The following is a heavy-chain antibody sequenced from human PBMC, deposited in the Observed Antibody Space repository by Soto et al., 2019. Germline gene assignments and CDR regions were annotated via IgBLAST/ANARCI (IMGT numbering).Heavy chain of an antibody. J-gene: IGHJ4*02. Sequence: EVQLVESGGGLVQPGRSLRLSCAASGFTFDDYAMHWVRQAPGKGLEWVSGISWNSGSIGYADSVKGRFTISRDNAKNSLYLQMNSLRAEDTALYYCAKDIYRRPSNCDYWGQGTLVTVSS. D-gene: IGHD2-2*02. CDR1: GFTFDDYA. CDR2: ISWNSGSI. CDR3: AKDIYRRPSNCDY. V-gene: IGHV3-9*01.